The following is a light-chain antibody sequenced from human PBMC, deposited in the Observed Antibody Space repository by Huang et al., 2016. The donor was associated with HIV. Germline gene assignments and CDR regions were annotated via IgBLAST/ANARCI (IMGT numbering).Light chain of an antibody. CDR1: QNINSN. CDR3: QQYNNWPPVT. Sequence: EVVMTQSPATLSVSPGERATLSCRASQNINSNLAWYQPKPGQTPRPLISGASTRATGTPARVSGSGAGTEFTLTISSLQSEDFAVYYCQQYNNWPPVTFGQGTKLEIK. J-gene: IGKJ2*01. CDR2: GAS. V-gene: IGKV3-15*01.